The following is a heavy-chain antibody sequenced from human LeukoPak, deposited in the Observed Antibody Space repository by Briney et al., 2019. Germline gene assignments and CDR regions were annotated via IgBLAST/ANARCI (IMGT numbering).Heavy chain of an antibody. CDR2: GHSSGRT. V-gene: IGHV4-59*01. Sequence: PSETLSLTCVVSGGSLSGYYWSWLRQPPGKGLEWIGYGHSSGRTNYNASLKSRATLSVDTSRNDFSLKLTSVTAADTAVYYCARAYKDSSGYQYSFDFWGRGTLVTVSS. J-gene: IGHJ4*02. CDR1: GGSLSGYY. CDR3: ARAYKDSSGYQYSFDF. D-gene: IGHD3-22*01.